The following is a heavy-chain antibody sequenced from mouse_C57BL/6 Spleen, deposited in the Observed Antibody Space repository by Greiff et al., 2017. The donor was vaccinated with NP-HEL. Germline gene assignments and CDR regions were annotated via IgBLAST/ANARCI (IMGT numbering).Heavy chain of an antibody. CDR1: GYSITSGYY. CDR2: ISYDGSN. V-gene: IGHV3-6*01. D-gene: IGHD2-4*01. J-gene: IGHJ3*01. Sequence: VQLQQSGPGLVKPSQSLSLTCSVTGYSITSGYYWNWIRQFPGNKLEWMGYISYDGSNNYNPSLKNRISITRDTSKNQFFLKLNSVTTEDTATYYCARSAYDYARFAYWGQGTLVTVSA. CDR3: ARSAYDYARFAY.